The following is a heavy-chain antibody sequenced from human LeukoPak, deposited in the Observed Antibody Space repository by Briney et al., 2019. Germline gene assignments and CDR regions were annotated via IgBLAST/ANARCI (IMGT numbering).Heavy chain of an antibody. J-gene: IGHJ4*02. CDR2: INHSGST. D-gene: IGHD2-15*01. CDR3: ARRGYRSGGSCYRDY. CDR1: GGSFSGYY. Sequence: SETPSLTCAVYGGSFSGYYWSWIRQPPGKGLEWIGEINHSGSTNYNPSLKSRVTISVDTSKNQFSLKLSSVTAADTAVYYCARRGYRSGGSCYRDYWGQGTLVTVSS. V-gene: IGHV4-34*01.